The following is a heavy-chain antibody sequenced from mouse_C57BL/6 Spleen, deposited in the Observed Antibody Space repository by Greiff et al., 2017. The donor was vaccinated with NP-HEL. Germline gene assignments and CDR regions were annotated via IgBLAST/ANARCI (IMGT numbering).Heavy chain of an antibody. Sequence: EVNLVESGEGLVKPGGSLKLSCAASGFTFSSYAMSWVRQTPEKRLEWVAYISSGGDYIYYADTVKGRFTISRDNARNTLYLQLSSLKSEDTAMYYCTREVAGPLYFDYWGQGTTLTVSS. CDR2: ISSGGDYI. CDR1: GFTFSSYA. V-gene: IGHV5-9-1*02. J-gene: IGHJ2*01. D-gene: IGHD1-1*01. CDR3: TREVAGPLYFDY.